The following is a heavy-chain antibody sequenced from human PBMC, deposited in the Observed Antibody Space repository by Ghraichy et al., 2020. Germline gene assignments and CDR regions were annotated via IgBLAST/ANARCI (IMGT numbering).Heavy chain of an antibody. CDR3: ARTTLLRGLYITGPHLDH. Sequence: SETLSLTCTVSGGSISSDGFYWSWIRQHAGKGLEWIGYIDNSGTTFHNPSLKSRVALSIDTSKNQFSLNLNSMTAADTAVYFCARTTLLRGLYITGPHLDHWGPGAQVTVSS. CDR2: IDNSGTT. V-gene: IGHV4-31*03. J-gene: IGHJ4*02. CDR1: GGSISSDGFY. D-gene: IGHD3-10*01.